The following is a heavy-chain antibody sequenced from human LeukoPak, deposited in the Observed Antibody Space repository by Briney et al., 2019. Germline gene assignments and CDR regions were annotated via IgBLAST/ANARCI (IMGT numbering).Heavy chain of an antibody. CDR1: GGSFSGYY. J-gene: IGHJ4*02. Sequence: SETLSLTCAVYGGSFSGYYWSWIRQPPGKGLEWIGEINHSGSTNYNPSLKSRVTISVDTSKNQFSLKLSSVTAADTAVYYCARGRDQNYYFDYWGQGTLVTVSS. CDR3: ARGRDQNYYFDY. V-gene: IGHV4-34*01. CDR2: INHSGST.